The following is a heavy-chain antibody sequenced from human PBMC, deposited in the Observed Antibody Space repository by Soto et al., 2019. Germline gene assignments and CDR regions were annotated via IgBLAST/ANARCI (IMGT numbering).Heavy chain of an antibody. V-gene: IGHV3-53*02. CDR1: GFTVSSNY. CDR3: AREGRGWHYFDY. CDR2: IYSGGST. Sequence: EVQLVETGGGLIQPGGSLRLSCAASGFTVSSNYMSWVRQAPGKGLEWVSVIYSGGSTYCADSVKGRFTISRDNSQNTLYLQMSSPRAEDTAVYYCAREGRGWHYFDYWGQGTLVTVSS. J-gene: IGHJ4*02. D-gene: IGHD6-19*01.